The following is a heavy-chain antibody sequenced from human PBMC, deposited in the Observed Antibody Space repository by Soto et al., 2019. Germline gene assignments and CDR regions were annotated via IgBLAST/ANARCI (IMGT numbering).Heavy chain of an antibody. J-gene: IGHJ4*02. D-gene: IGHD4-4*01. Sequence: GGSLRLSCAASGFTFSNFGMHWVRQAPGKGLEWVASISYDGNIKYSADSVKGRFTISRDNSKNTLYLQMNSLRSEDTAVYYSAKFWCTVTAAVDDYWGQGTLVTVSS. V-gene: IGHV3-30*18. CDR2: ISYDGNIK. CDR1: GFTFSNFG. CDR3: AKFWCTVTAAVDDY.